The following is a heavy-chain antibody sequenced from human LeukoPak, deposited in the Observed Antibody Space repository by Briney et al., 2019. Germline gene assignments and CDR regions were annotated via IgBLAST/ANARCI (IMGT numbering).Heavy chain of an antibody. D-gene: IGHD2-2*01. CDR1: GYTFTSYG. J-gene: IGHJ4*02. CDR3: ATHRGVGYCSSTSCPIGDY. Sequence: GASVTVSCKASGYTFTSYGISWVRQAPGQGLEWMGWISAYNGNTNYAQKLQGRVTMTTDTSTSTAYMELRSLRSDDTAVYYCATHRGVGYCSSTSCPIGDYWGQGTLVTVSS. CDR2: ISAYNGNT. V-gene: IGHV1-18*01.